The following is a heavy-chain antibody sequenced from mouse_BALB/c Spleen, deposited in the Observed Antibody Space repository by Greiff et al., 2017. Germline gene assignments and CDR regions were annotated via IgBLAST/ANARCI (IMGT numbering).Heavy chain of an antibody. V-gene: IGHV14-3*02. D-gene: IGHD2-3*01. CDR1: GFNIKDTY. Sequence: EVQRVESGAELVKPGASVKLSCTASGFNIKDTYMHWVKQRPEQGLEWIGRIDPANGNTKYDPKFQGKATITADTSSNTAYLQLSSLTPEDTAVYYCARAMITPTADYYAMDYGGQGTSVTVSS. J-gene: IGHJ4*01. CDR2: IDPANGNT. CDR3: ARAMITPTADYYAMDY.